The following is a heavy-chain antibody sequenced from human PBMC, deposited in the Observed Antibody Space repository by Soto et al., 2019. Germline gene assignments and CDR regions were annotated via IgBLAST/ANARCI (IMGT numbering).Heavy chain of an antibody. Sequence: QVQLVESGGGVVQPGRSLRLSCAASGFTFSSYGMHWVRQAPGKGLEWVAVIWYDGSNKYYADSVKGRFTISRDNSKNTLYLQMNSLRAEDTAVYYCARDGDCSGGSCYSCLVDYWGQGTLVTVSS. J-gene: IGHJ4*02. D-gene: IGHD2-15*01. CDR2: IWYDGSNK. CDR1: GFTFSSYG. CDR3: ARDGDCSGGSCYSCLVDY. V-gene: IGHV3-33*01.